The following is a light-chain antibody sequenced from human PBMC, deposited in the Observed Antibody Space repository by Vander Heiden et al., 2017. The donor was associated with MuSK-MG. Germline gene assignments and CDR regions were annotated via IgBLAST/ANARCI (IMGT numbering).Light chain of an antibody. CDR3: QQRSNWPRIT. J-gene: IGKJ5*01. V-gene: IGKV3-11*01. Sequence: VFTQSPGTLSLSPGERATLSCRASQSISSNLASYQQKHGRDPRRLIYGASNRATGSTARCSGSGSGTDFTLTISSREPEDVAIYYCQQRSNWPRITFGQGTRLVIK. CDR2: GAS. CDR1: QSISSN.